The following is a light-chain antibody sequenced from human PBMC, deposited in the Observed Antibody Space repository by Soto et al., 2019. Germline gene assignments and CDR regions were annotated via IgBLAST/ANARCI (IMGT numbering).Light chain of an antibody. CDR2: GAS. Sequence: ESVLTQSPGTLSLSPGERATLSCRASQSVITYLAWYQQKPGQAPRLLIYGASSRATGIPDRFSGGGSGTDFTLTISRLEPEDVAVYYCQQYGSTPLTFGGGTKVDIK. CDR1: QSVITY. V-gene: IGKV3-20*01. CDR3: QQYGSTPLT. J-gene: IGKJ4*01.